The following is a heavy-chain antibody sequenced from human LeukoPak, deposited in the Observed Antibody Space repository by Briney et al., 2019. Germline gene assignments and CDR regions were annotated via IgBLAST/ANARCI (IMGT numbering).Heavy chain of an antibody. CDR2: IYYSGST. J-gene: IGHJ5*02. CDR1: GGSISSYY. CDR3: PSGSYKFDP. D-gene: IGHD1-26*01. V-gene: IGHV4-59*01. Sequence: SETLSLTCTVSGGSISSYYWSWIRQPPGKGLEWIGYIYYSGSTNYNPSLKSRVTISVDTSKNQFSLKLSSVTAADTAVYYCPSGSYKFDPWGQGTLVTVSS.